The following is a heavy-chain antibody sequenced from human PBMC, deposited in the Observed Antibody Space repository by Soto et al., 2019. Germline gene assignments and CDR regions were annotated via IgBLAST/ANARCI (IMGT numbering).Heavy chain of an antibody. Sequence: QVQLQESGPGLVKPSQTLSLTCTVSGGSISSGAYYWGCIRQHPGKGLEWIGYIYYSGSTYYNPSLMSRVNISLDTSKNQFSLRLSSVTAADTAVYYCARLYDGGDWFDPWGQGTLVTGYS. CDR3: ARLYDGGDWFDP. J-gene: IGHJ5*02. CDR1: GGSISSGAYY. D-gene: IGHD2-21*01. V-gene: IGHV4-31*03. CDR2: IYYSGST.